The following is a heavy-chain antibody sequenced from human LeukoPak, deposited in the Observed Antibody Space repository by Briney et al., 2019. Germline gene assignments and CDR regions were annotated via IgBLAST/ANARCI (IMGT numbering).Heavy chain of an antibody. Sequence: SETLSLTCAVYGGSFSGYYWSWIRQPPGKGLEWIGEINHSGSTNYNPSLKSRVTMSVDTSKNQFSLQLSSVTAADTAVYYCAKDRGGFFNDYWGQGTLVTVSS. CDR2: INHSGST. J-gene: IGHJ4*02. CDR3: AKDRGGFFNDY. D-gene: IGHD3-16*01. V-gene: IGHV4-34*01. CDR1: GGSFSGYY.